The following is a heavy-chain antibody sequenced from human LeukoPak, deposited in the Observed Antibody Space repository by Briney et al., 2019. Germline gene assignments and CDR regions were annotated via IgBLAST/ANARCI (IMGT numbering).Heavy chain of an antibody. Sequence: GGSLRLSCAASGFTFSSYSMNWVRQAPGKGLEWVSTISSSSSYIYYADSVKGRFTISRDNAKNSLYLQMNSLRAEDTAVYYCARGNTALLGYYFDYWGQGTLVTVSS. CDR1: GFTFSSYS. V-gene: IGHV3-21*01. D-gene: IGHD5-18*01. CDR3: ARGNTALLGYYFDY. J-gene: IGHJ4*02. CDR2: ISSSSSYI.